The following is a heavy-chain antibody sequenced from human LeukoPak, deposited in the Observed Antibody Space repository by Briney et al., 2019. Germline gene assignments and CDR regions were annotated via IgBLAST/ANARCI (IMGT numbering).Heavy chain of an antibody. CDR1: GGSISSSSYY. J-gene: IGHJ6*03. CDR3: ARDISMNYYYYYMDV. V-gene: IGHV4-39*07. Sequence: SETLSLTCTVSGGSISSSSYYWGWIRQPPGKGLEWIGSIYYSGSTYYNPSLKSRVTISVDTSKNQFSLKLSSVTAADTAVYYCARDISMNYYYYYMDVWGKGTTVTVSS. D-gene: IGHD3-22*01. CDR2: IYYSGST.